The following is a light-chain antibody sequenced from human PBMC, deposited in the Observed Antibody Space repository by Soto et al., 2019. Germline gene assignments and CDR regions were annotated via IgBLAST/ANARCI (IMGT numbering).Light chain of an antibody. CDR2: DAS. CDR3: QQLNSYPWT. J-gene: IGKJ1*01. CDR1: QDINKN. V-gene: IGKV1-33*01. Sequence: DIQMTQSPSSLSASVGDRVTITCQASQDINKNLIWYQQKPGKAPKLLIYDASDLETGVPSRFSGSGSGTGFTFTISSLQPEDFATYYCQQLNSYPWTFGQGTKVDNK.